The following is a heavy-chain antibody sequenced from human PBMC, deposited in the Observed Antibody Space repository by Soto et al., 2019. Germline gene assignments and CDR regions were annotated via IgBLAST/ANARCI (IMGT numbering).Heavy chain of an antibody. J-gene: IGHJ5*01. V-gene: IGHV6-1*01. Sequence: SQTLSLTCAISGDSVSTNSATWDCIRQSPSRVLEWLGRTYYRSKWFNDYAESVRGRITINPDTSNNQFSLQLNSVTPDDTAVYYCARLIGNSWLDSWGQGTLVTVSS. D-gene: IGHD2-8*01. CDR3: ARLIGNSWLDS. CDR1: GDSVSTNSAT. CDR2: TYYRSKWFN.